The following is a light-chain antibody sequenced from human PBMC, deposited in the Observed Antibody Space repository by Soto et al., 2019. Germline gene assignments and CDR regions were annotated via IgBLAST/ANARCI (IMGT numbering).Light chain of an antibody. CDR1: QSVRSTY. CDR2: GAS. CDR3: QQYNSWPRT. Sequence: IVLTQSPGTLSLSPGERATLSFMSSQSVRSTYLAWYQQRPGQAPRLLIYGASSRATGIPARFSGSGSGTEFTLTITSLQSEDFAVYYCQQYNSWPRTFGQGTKVDIK. V-gene: IGKV3-15*01. J-gene: IGKJ1*01.